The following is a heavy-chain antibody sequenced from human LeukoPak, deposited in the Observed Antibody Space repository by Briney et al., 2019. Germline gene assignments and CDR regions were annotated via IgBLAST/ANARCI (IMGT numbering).Heavy chain of an antibody. V-gene: IGHV4-38-2*01. J-gene: IGHJ4*02. D-gene: IGHD3-10*01. CDR1: GYSISSGYY. Sequence: SETLSLTCAVSGYSISSGYYWGWIRQPPGKGLEWIGSIYHSGSTYYNPSLKSRVTISVDTSKNQFSLKLSSVTAADTAVYYCATSYYGSGNYYSLYFDYWGQGTLVTVSS. CDR3: ATSYYGSGNYYSLYFDY. CDR2: IYHSGST.